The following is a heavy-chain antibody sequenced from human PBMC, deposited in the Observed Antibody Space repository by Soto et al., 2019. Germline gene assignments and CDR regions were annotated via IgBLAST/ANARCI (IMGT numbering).Heavy chain of an antibody. J-gene: IGHJ3*02. V-gene: IGHV2-5*02. CDR1: GFSLSTSGVG. Sequence: QITLKESGPTLVKPTQTLTLTCTFSGFSLSTSGVGVGWIRQPPGKALEWLALIYWDDDKRYSPSLKSRLTIXKXTXXNQVVHTMTNMDPVDTATYYCAHSMVRGVGRLFDIWGQGTMVTVSS. CDR3: AHSMVRGVGRLFDI. D-gene: IGHD3-10*01. CDR2: IYWDDDK.